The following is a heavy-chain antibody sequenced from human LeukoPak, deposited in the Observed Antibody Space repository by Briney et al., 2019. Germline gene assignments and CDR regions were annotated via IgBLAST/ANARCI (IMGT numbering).Heavy chain of an antibody. V-gene: IGHV4-4*07. Sequence: SETLSLTCTVSGGSMSSYYWSWIRQPAGKGLEWIGRMYLSGETNYNPSLRSRVTMSLDTSKNHFSLKLSSVTAADTAVYYCARGGRYPIDPWGQGTLVTVSS. CDR2: MYLSGET. CDR1: GGSMSSYY. CDR3: ARGGRYPIDP. J-gene: IGHJ5*02. D-gene: IGHD3-9*01.